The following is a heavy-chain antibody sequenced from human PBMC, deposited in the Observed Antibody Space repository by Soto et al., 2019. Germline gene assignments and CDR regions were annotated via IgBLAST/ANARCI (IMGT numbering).Heavy chain of an antibody. CDR1: GGSISSSSYY. Sequence: SETLSLTCTVSGGSISSSSYYWGWIRQPPGKGLEWIGSIYYSGSTYYNPSLKSRVTISVDTSKNQFSLKLSSVAAADTAVYYCAIPGEYSSGWYFAFDIWGQGTMVTVSS. D-gene: IGHD6-19*01. J-gene: IGHJ3*02. CDR2: IYYSGST. CDR3: AIPGEYSSGWYFAFDI. V-gene: IGHV4-39*01.